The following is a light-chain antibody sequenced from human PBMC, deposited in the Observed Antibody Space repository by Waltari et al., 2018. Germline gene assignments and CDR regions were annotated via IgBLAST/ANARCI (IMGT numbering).Light chain of an antibody. J-gene: IGLJ2*01. CDR2: TNN. Sequence: QSVLTQPPSASGTPGQGVTISCSGSSSNIGTNSVSWYQQPPGTAPKLPHHTNNQRASGVPDRFSGSKSGTSASLAIRGLRSEDEADYYCATWDDSLSGVVFGGGTKLTVL. V-gene: IGLV1-47*01. CDR1: SSNIGTNS. CDR3: ATWDDSLSGVV.